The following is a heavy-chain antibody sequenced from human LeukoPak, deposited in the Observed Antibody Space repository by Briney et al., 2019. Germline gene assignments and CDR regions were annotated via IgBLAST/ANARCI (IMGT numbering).Heavy chain of an antibody. Sequence: LSGGSLRLSCAASGFTFSSYWMSWVRQAPGKGLEWVANIKQDGSEKYYVDSVKGRFTISRDKAKNSLYLQMNSLRAEDTAVYYCARVKMTTVDVFDYWGQETLVTVSS. CDR1: GFTFSSYW. J-gene: IGHJ4*02. CDR3: ARVKMTTVDVFDY. V-gene: IGHV3-7*04. CDR2: IKQDGSEK. D-gene: IGHD4-17*01.